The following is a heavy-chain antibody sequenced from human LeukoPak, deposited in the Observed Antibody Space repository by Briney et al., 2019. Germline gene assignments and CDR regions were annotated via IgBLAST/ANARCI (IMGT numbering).Heavy chain of an antibody. J-gene: IGHJ3*02. CDR1: GYSISSGYY. CDR3: ARGPYSYDSSGAFDI. D-gene: IGHD3-22*01. Sequence: SETLSLTCTVSGYSISSGYYWGWIRQPAGKGLEWIGRISSSGSTNYNPSLKSRVTISVDTSKNQFSLKLSSVTAADTAVYFCARGPYSYDSSGAFDIWGQGTMVTVSS. CDR2: ISSSGST. V-gene: IGHV4-38-2*02.